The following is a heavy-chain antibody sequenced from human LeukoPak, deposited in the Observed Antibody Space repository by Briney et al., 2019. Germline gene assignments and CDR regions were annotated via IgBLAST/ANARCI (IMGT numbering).Heavy chain of an antibody. Sequence: RGESLQISCKGSGYPFSSYWIGWVRQMPGKGLEWMGIIYPGDSDTRYSPSLQGQVTISVDTSIGTAYLQWSSLKASDTAIYYCARQNDFRLDYWGQGTLVTVSS. J-gene: IGHJ4*02. CDR2: IYPGDSDT. CDR1: GYPFSSYW. V-gene: IGHV5-51*01. D-gene: IGHD3-3*01. CDR3: ARQNDFRLDY.